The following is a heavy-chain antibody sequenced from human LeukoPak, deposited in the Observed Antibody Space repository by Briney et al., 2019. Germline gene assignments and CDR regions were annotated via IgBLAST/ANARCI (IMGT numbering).Heavy chain of an antibody. CDR3: VKGSGSSGYYPLNY. Sequence: GGSLRLSCAASGFTFSSYAMTWVRQAPGKGLEWVSAVTDSGDKVFYADSVKGRFTFSRDNSKNTLYLQMSSLRVEDTAVYYCVKGSGSSGYYPLNYWGQGTLVTVSS. CDR2: VTDSGDKV. J-gene: IGHJ4*02. CDR1: GFTFSSYA. D-gene: IGHD3-22*01. V-gene: IGHV3-23*01.